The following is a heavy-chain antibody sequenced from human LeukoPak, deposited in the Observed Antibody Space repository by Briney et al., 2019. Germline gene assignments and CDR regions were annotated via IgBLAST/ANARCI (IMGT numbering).Heavy chain of an antibody. D-gene: IGHD3-3*01. CDR3: AKDASGTYPSDFDY. V-gene: IGHV3-23*01. CDR1: GITFSSYG. Sequence: GGSLRLSCAASGITFSSYGLSWVRQAPGKGLEWVSAISYSGGSTYYADSVKGRFTISRDNSKNMLYLQMNSLRAEDTAVYYCAKDASGTYPSDFDYWGQGTLVTVSS. CDR2: ISYSGGST. J-gene: IGHJ4*02.